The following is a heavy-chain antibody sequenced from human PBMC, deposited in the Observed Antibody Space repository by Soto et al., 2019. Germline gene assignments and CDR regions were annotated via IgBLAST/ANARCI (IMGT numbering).Heavy chain of an antibody. CDR1: ADSVSSNSAA. CDR2: AYWRSKWYI. V-gene: IGHV6-1*01. CDR3: SRTKGYFGY. J-gene: IGHJ4*02. Sequence: SQTLSLICSISADSVSSNSAAWNWLRQSPSRGLEWLGRAYWRSKWYIEYALSVKSRVTINPDTSKNQFSLQLNSVTPEDTAVSYCSRTKGYFGYWGPGTLVTVST.